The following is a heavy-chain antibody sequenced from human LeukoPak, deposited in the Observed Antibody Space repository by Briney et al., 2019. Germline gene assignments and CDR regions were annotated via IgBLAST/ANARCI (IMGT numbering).Heavy chain of an antibody. CDR2: ISAYNGNT. Sequence: GASVKVSCKASGYTFTSYGISWVRQAPGQGLEWMGWISAYNGNTNYAQKLQGRVTMTTDTSTSTAYMELRSLRSDDTALYYCARVIWYSSSWYGDYWGQGTLVTVSS. J-gene: IGHJ4*02. CDR1: GYTFTSYG. V-gene: IGHV1-18*04. D-gene: IGHD6-13*01. CDR3: ARVIWYSSSWYGDY.